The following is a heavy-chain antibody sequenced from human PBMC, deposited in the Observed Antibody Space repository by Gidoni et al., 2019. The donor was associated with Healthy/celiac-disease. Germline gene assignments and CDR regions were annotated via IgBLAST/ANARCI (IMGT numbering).Heavy chain of an antibody. V-gene: IGHV3-23*01. CDR3: AKELYSSGWYLVDMNV. CDR1: GFPFTSYA. Sequence: EVQLLESGGGLVQPGGSLRLSCAASGFPFTSYAMRGVRQAPGQGLGWVSAISGSGGSTYYADSVKGRFTISRDNSKNTLYLQMNSLRAEDTAVYYCAKELYSSGWYLVDMNVWGKGTTVTVSS. CDR2: ISGSGGST. D-gene: IGHD6-19*01. J-gene: IGHJ6*03.